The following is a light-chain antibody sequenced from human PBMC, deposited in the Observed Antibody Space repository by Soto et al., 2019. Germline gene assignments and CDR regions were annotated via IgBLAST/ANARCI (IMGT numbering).Light chain of an antibody. CDR3: ISYTSSSTVV. Sequence: QSALTQPASVSGSPGQSITISCTGTSSDVGGYNYVSWYQQHPGKAPKLMIYEVSNRPSGVSNRFSGSKSGNTASLTISGLQAEDEADYYCISYTSSSTVVFGGGTKLTV. J-gene: IGLJ2*01. CDR2: EVS. CDR1: SSDVGGYNY. V-gene: IGLV2-14*01.